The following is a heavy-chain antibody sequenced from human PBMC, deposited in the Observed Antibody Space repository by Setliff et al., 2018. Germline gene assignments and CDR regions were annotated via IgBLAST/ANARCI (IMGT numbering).Heavy chain of an antibody. CDR1: GYTFTSYG. D-gene: IGHD2-2*01. V-gene: IGHV1-18*01. Sequence: ASVKVSCKASGYTFTSYGINWVRQAPGQGLEWMGWISAYARKFQGRVTMTTDTPTNTAYMELRSLRSDDTAVYYCARDRPTVVIAAAKASFDHWGQGTLVTVSS. CDR2: ISA. CDR3: ARDRPTVVIAAAKASFDH. J-gene: IGHJ5*02.